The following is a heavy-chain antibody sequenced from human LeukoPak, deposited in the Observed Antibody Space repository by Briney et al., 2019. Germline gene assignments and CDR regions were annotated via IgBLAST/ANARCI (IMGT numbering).Heavy chain of an antibody. J-gene: IGHJ4*02. D-gene: IGHD5-12*01. Sequence: GASVKVSCTASGYTFTGYYMHWVRQAPGQGLEWMGWINPNSGGTNYAQKFQGRVTMTRDTSISTAYMEPSRLRSDDTAAYYCARFHDSGYRVPFDYWGQGTLVTVSS. CDR2: INPNSGGT. V-gene: IGHV1-2*02. CDR3: ARFHDSGYRVPFDY. CDR1: GYTFTGYY.